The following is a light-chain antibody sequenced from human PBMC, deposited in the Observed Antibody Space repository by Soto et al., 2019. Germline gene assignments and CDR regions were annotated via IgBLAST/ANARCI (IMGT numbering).Light chain of an antibody. Sequence: QSALTQPASVSGSPGQSVTISCTGTNSDIGDYDYVSWYQHHPGKAPKLIIYDVSNRPAGVSNRFSGSKSGITASLTISGLQAEDEADYYCNLYTGTLVFGGGTKLTVL. CDR2: DVS. J-gene: IGLJ2*01. CDR1: NSDIGDYDY. V-gene: IGLV2-14*03. CDR3: NLYTGTLV.